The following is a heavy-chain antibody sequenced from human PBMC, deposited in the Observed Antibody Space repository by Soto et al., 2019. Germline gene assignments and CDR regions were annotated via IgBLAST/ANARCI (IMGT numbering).Heavy chain of an antibody. CDR3: ARGTPYCTTTSCSPSYYYGIGV. CDR1: GFSLSNYW. Sequence: EVQLVGSGGGLVQPGGSLTLSCEASGFSLSNYWMKWVRQAPGKGLEWVANIKEDGSEKYYVDSVKGRFTISRDNAKNAVYLQMNSLRAEDTAMYYCARGTPYCTTTSCSPSYYYGIGVWGQGTTVTVSS. D-gene: IGHD2-2*01. J-gene: IGHJ6*02. V-gene: IGHV3-7*05. CDR2: IKEDGSEK.